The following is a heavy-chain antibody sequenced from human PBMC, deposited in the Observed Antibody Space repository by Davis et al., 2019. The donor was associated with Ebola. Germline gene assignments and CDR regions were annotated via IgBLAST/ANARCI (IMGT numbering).Heavy chain of an antibody. Sequence: SLKISCAASGFTFDDYAMHWVRQAPGKGLEWVSGISWNSGSIGYADSVKGRFTISRDNAKNSLYLQMNSLRAEDTALYYCARGWGCSGGSCYISYYYYDMDVWGQGTTVTVSS. CDR2: ISWNSGSI. V-gene: IGHV3-9*01. D-gene: IGHD2-15*01. CDR3: ARGWGCSGGSCYISYYYYDMDV. J-gene: IGHJ6*02. CDR1: GFTFDDYA.